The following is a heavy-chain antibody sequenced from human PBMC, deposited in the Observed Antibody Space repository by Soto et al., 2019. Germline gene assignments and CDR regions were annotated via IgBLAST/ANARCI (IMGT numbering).Heavy chain of an antibody. V-gene: IGHV1-69*13. Sequence: GASVKVSCKASGGTFSSYAISWVRQAPGQGLEWMGGIIPIFGTANYAQKFQGRVTITADESTSTAYMELSSLRSEDTAVYYCASQHSTAMSGSRWSDYWGQGTLVTVSS. J-gene: IGHJ4*02. CDR1: GGTFSSYA. CDR3: ASQHSTAMSGSRWSDY. CDR2: IIPIFGTA. D-gene: IGHD6-13*01.